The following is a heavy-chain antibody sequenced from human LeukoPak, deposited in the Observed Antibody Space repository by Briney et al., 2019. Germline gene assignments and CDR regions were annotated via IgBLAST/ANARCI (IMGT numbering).Heavy chain of an antibody. J-gene: IGHJ3*02. V-gene: IGHV3-48*03. CDR2: ISSSGSSI. CDR1: GFTFGTYE. CDR3: ARDSHKFDSSGYYPDAFDI. Sequence: GGSLRLSCAASGFTFGTYEMNWVRQAPGKGLEWVSYISSSGSSIYYADSVKGRFTISRDNAKKSLYLQMHSLRAEDTAVYYCARDSHKFDSSGYYPDAFDIWGQGTMVTVSS. D-gene: IGHD3-22*01.